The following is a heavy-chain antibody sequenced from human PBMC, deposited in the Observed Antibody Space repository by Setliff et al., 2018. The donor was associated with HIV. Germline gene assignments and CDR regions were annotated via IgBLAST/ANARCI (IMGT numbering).Heavy chain of an antibody. Sequence: PGESLKISCVASGFKFSNYAMHWVRQAPGKGLEWLAVIWFDGSNEYYENSVKGRFTISRDNSKNTLYLQMNSLKPADTAVYYCATADAAAGTANIQDWGQGTSVTVSS. V-gene: IGHV3-30*02. CDR3: ATADAAAGTANIQD. J-gene: IGHJ1*01. CDR1: GFKFSNYA. CDR2: IWFDGSNE. D-gene: IGHD3-10*01.